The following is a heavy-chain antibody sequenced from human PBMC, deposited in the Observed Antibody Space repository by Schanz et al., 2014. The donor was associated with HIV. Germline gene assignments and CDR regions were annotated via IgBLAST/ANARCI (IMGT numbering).Heavy chain of an antibody. V-gene: IGHV3-23*01. D-gene: IGHD2-21*02. CDR3: ARESASCGGNCAFDL. CDR2: VTNSGSYV. Sequence: EVQLLESGGGLVKPGGSLRLSCTASGFPFNHHALMWVRQSPGKGLEWVSAVTNSGSYVNYADSVKGRFTMSRDNSKNTLSLQMDSLRVDDTAVYFCARESASCGGNCAFDLWGQGALVIVSS. J-gene: IGHJ4*02. CDR1: GFPFNHHA.